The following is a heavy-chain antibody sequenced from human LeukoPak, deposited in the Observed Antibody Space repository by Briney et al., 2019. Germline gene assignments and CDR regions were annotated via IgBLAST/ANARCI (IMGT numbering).Heavy chain of an antibody. D-gene: IGHD6-13*01. CDR3: ARGLRQQLSDY. J-gene: IGHJ4*02. CDR2: INHSGST. CDR1: GFTVSSNY. V-gene: IGHV4-34*01. Sequence: PGGSLRLSCAASGFTVSSNYMSWVRQAPGEGLEWIGEINHSGSTNYNPSLKSRVTISVDTSKNQFSLKLSSVTAADTAVYYCARGLRQQLSDYWGQGTLVTVSS.